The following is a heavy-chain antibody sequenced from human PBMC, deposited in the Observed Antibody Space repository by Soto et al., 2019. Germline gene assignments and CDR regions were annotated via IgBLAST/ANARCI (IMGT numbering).Heavy chain of an antibody. D-gene: IGHD2-21*02. CDR2: ISTDKGNT. V-gene: IGHV1-18*01. CDR1: GYSFTTYG. CDR3: ARDRDRNLDY. Sequence: GASVKVSCKASGYSFTTYGMTWVRQAPGQGLEWMGWISTDKGNTKYAQNFQSRATLTTDTSTSTAYMELRSLRSDDTAVYYCARDRDRNLDYWGQGTLVTVSS. J-gene: IGHJ4*02.